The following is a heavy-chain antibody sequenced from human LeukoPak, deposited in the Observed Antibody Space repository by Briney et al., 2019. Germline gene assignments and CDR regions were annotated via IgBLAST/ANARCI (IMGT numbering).Heavy chain of an antibody. Sequence: SETLSLTCTVSGRSITTTSYCWGWLRHPPGNGLEWIGSIYYSGSTYYNPCLNSRVTISLDTYKNQFSLKLSSVTAAETAVYYCARGPRTVTDDAFDIWGQGTLVTVSS. J-gene: IGHJ3*02. CDR2: IYYSGST. D-gene: IGHD4-17*01. V-gene: IGHV4-39*07. CDR3: ARGPRTVTDDAFDI. CDR1: GRSITTTSYC.